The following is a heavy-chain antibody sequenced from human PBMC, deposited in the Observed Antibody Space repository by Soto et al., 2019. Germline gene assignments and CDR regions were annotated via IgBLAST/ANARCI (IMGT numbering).Heavy chain of an antibody. J-gene: IGHJ4*02. CDR2: IVVGSGNT. D-gene: IGHD3-10*01. Sequence: QMQLVQSGPEVKKPGTSVKVSCKASGFTFTSSAVQWVRQARGQRLEWIGWIVVGSGNTNYAQKFQERVTITRDMXTXXAYMELSSLRSEDTAVYYCAAGSYYYGSGSYYNDYWGQGTLVTVSS. V-gene: IGHV1-58*01. CDR3: AAGSYYYGSGSYYNDY. CDR1: GFTFTSSA.